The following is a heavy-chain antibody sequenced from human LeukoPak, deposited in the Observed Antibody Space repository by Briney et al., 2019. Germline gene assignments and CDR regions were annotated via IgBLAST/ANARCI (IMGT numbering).Heavy chain of an antibody. CDR1: GFTFSSYG. J-gene: IGHJ4*02. CDR3: AKDASVWSSGPTDY. D-gene: IGHD6-19*01. Sequence: GGSLRLSCVVSGFTFSSYGMHWVRQAPGKGLEWVAVISYDGSNKYYADSVKGRFTISRDNSKNTLYLQMNSLRVEDTAVYYCAKDASVWSSGPTDYWGQGTLVTVSS. CDR2: ISYDGSNK. V-gene: IGHV3-30*18.